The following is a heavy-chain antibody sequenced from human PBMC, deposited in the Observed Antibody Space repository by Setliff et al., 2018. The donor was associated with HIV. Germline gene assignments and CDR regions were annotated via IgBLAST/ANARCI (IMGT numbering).Heavy chain of an antibody. CDR3: ARSPSWIQLWLLSYFDY. V-gene: IGHV4-38-2*02. CDR2: IYHSGST. Sequence: SETLSLTCTVSGYSISSGYYWGWIRQPPGKGLEWIGSIYHSGSTYYNPSLKSRVTISVDTSKNQFSLKLSSVTAADTAVYYCARSPSWIQLWLLSYFDYWGQGTLVTVSS. CDR1: GYSISSGYY. J-gene: IGHJ4*02. D-gene: IGHD5-18*01.